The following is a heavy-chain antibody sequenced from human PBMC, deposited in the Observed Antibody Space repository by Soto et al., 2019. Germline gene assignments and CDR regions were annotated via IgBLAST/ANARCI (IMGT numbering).Heavy chain of an antibody. CDR2: ISYDGSNK. D-gene: IGHD2-21*02. V-gene: IGHV3-30-3*01. J-gene: IGHJ4*02. CDR1: GFTFSSYA. CDR3: AREGTDIVVVTAILGYYFDY. Sequence: QVPLVESGGGVVQPGRSLRLSCAASGFTFSSYAMHWVRQAPGKGLEWVAVISYDGSNKYYADSVKGRFTISRDNSKNTLYLQMNSLRAEDTAVYYCAREGTDIVVVTAILGYYFDYWGQGTLVTVSS.